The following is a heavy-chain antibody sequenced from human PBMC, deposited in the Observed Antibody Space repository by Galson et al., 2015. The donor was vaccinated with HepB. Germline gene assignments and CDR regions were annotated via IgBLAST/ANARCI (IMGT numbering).Heavy chain of an antibody. CDR2: ISPGGTK. Sequence: SLRLSCAASGFSFASHSMNWVRHSPGKGLEWLAYISPGGTKYYADSARGRFTISRDNVKKSMYLHMSSLRVEDTAVYYCARNPASYDYYNMDVWGQGTTVTVSS. D-gene: IGHD2-21*01. J-gene: IGHJ6*02. CDR1: GFSFASHS. V-gene: IGHV3-48*01. CDR3: ARNPASYDYYNMDV.